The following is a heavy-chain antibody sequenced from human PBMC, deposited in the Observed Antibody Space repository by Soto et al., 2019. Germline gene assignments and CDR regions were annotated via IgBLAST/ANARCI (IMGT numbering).Heavy chain of an antibody. J-gene: IGHJ6*02. V-gene: IGHV1-69*01. D-gene: IGHD2-2*01. CDR1: GGTFSSYA. CDR3: ARSQGSSTSLEIYYYYDYGMDG. Sequence: QVQLVQSGAEVKKPGSSVKVSCKASGGTFSSYAISWVRQAPGQGLEWMGGIIPISGTANYAQKFQGRVTITADESTSTAYMKLSSLRSEDTAVYYCARSQGSSTSLEIYYYYDYGMDGWGQGTTVTVSS. CDR2: IIPISGTA.